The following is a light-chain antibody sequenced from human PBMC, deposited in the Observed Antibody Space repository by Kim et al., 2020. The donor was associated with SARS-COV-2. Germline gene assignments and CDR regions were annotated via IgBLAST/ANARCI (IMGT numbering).Light chain of an antibody. CDR2: QDG. V-gene: IGLV3-1*01. CDR1: KLGDKY. Sequence: SYELTQPPSVSMSPGQTVSITCSGDKLGDKYASWYQQKPGQSPMLVIYQDGKRPSGIPERFSGSNSGNTATLTISGTQAMDEADYYCQAWDSSTWVFGGGTQLTVL. CDR3: QAWDSSTWV. J-gene: IGLJ3*02.